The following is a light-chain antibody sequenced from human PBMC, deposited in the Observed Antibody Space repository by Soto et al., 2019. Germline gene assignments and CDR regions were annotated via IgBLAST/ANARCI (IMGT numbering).Light chain of an antibody. CDR2: ATS. J-gene: IGKJ3*01. CDR3: QQRSSWPFT. Sequence: EIVLTHSPATLSLSPGERATLSCRASQNINSYLAWYQQKPGQAPRLLIYATSNRATGIPARFSGSGSGTDFTLSISSLEPEDFAVYYCQQRSSWPFTFGPGTKVEIK. V-gene: IGKV3-11*01. CDR1: QNINSY.